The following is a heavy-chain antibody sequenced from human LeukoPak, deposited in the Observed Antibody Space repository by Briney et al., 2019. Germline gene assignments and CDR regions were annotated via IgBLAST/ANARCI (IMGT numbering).Heavy chain of an antibody. D-gene: IGHD5-24*01. Sequence: GASVKVSCKASGYTFTSYYMHWVRQAPGQGLEWMGIINPSGGSTSYAQKFQGRVTMTRDMSTSTVYMELSSLRSEDTAVYYCAREPGGYNYVRYYFDYWGQGTLVTVSS. V-gene: IGHV1-46*01. CDR1: GYTFTSYY. CDR2: INPSGGST. CDR3: AREPGGYNYVRYYFDY. J-gene: IGHJ4*02.